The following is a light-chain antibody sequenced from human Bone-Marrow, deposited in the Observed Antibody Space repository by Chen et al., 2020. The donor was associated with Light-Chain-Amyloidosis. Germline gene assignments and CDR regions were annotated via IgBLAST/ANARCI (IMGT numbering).Light chain of an antibody. CDR2: ADT. CDR1: SSYD. V-gene: IGLV1-40*01. Sequence: QSVLTQPPSVSGAPGQRVTISCTGTSSYDVNWYQQLPGTAPKLLIYADTDRPSGVPDRFSGFKSGTSASLPLTGLQADDEGDYYCQSYDSTVTGPWVFGGGTKLTVL. J-gene: IGLJ3*02. CDR3: QSYDSTVTGPWV.